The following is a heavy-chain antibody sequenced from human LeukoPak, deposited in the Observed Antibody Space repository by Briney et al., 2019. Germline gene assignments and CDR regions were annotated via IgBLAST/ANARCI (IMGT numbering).Heavy chain of an antibody. V-gene: IGHV3-23*01. CDR1: GFTFSSYA. Sequence: GGSLRLSCAASGFTFSSYAMSWVCQAPGKGLEWVSGITGSGHTTYYADSVKGRFTISRDNYKNTLYVQMNSLRAEDTAVYYCAKAIRNLGWYFDLWGRGTLVTVSS. J-gene: IGHJ2*01. CDR3: AKAIRNLGWYFDL. D-gene: IGHD1-14*01. CDR2: ITGSGHTT.